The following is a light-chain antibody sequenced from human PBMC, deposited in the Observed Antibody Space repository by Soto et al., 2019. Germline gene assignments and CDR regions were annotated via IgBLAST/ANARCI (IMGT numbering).Light chain of an antibody. CDR3: QQYNNWPPIT. CDR1: QTISSW. V-gene: IGKV1-5*03. CDR2: KAS. J-gene: IGKJ5*01. Sequence: DIQMTQSPSTLSGSVGDRFTITCGASQTISSWLAWYQQKPGKAPKLLIYKASTLKSGVPSRFSGSGSGTEFTLTISSLQSEDFAVYYCQQYNNWPPITFGQGTRLEIK.